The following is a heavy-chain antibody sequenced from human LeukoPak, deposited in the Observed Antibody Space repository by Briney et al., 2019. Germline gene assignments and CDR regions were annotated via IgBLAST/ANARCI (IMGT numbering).Heavy chain of an antibody. V-gene: IGHV3-30-3*01. Sequence: GRSLRLSCAASGFTFSSYTMHWVRQAPGKGLQWVAVISYDESNKYYTDSVKGRFTISRDNSKNTVYLQMNSLRAEDTALYYCARSSVSGSRWYFDYWGQGTLVTASS. CDR2: ISYDESNK. CDR3: ARSSVSGSRWYFDY. J-gene: IGHJ4*02. D-gene: IGHD1-26*01. CDR1: GFTFSSYT.